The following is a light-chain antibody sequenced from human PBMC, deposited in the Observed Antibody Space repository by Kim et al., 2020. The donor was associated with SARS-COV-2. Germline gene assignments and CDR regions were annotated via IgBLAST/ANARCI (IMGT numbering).Light chain of an antibody. CDR1: NIGGKH. CDR3: QVWDSNTVI. V-gene: IGLV3-9*01. Sequence: SVDLGQTAKITCGGNNIGGKHVHWYQQKPGQAPVTVIYRNNNLPSGIPERFSGSNSGNAASLSITRVQVGDEAVYFCQVWDSNTVIFGGGTQLTVL. CDR2: RNN. J-gene: IGLJ2*01.